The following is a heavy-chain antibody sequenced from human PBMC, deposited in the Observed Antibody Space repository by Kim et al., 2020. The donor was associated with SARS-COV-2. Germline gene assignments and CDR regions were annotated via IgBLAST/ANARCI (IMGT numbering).Heavy chain of an antibody. D-gene: IGHD1-26*01. V-gene: IGHV3-53*04. CDR1: GFTVSSNY. CDR3: ATRVGRSNPY. CDR2: IYSGGST. J-gene: IGHJ4*02. Sequence: GGSLRLTCAASGFTVSSNYISWVRQAPGKGLERDSVIYSGGSTYYADSMKGRFTITRHNSKHTLYLQMNSLSDEDTDVYYCATRVGRSNPYWGQGTLVTVSS.